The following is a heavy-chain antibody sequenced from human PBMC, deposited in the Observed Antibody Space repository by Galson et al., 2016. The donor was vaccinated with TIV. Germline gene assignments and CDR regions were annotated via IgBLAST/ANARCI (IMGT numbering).Heavy chain of an antibody. D-gene: IGHD6-19*01. V-gene: IGHV5-10-1*01. CDR2: IDPSDSYT. CDR1: GYSFTNYR. CDR3: ARFNRVADNHPDY. J-gene: IGHJ4*02. Sequence: QSGAEVTKPGESLRISCKASGYSFTNYRITWVRQMPGKGLEWMGKIDPSDSYTNYSPSLQGHVTISVDKSIRTAYLQWSSLKASDTAIYYCARFNRVADNHPDYWGQGTLVTVSS.